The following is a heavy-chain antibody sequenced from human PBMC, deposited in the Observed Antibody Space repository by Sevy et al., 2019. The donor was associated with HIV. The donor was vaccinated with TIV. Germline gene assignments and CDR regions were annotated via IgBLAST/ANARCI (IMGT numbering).Heavy chain of an antibody. CDR1: GYTFTRYG. J-gene: IGHJ4*02. CDR3: ARGGRSSGWPADY. CDR2: IRADNGKT. V-gene: IGHV1-18*01. D-gene: IGHD6-19*01. Sequence: ASVKVSCKASGYTFTRYGISWVRQAPGQGLEWMGWIRADNGKTNYAKKLQARVTMTPDTSTSTAYMELRSLRSDDTAVYYCARGGRSSGWPADYWGQGTLVTVSS.